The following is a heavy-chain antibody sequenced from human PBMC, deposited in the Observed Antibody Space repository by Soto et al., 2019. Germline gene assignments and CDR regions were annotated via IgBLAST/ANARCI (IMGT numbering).Heavy chain of an antibody. CDR3: ARANTGGPYYDILTGYYDFDY. CDR2: ISAYNGNT. J-gene: IGHJ4*02. D-gene: IGHD3-9*01. V-gene: IGHV1-18*01. CDR1: GYTFTSYG. Sequence: ASVKVSCKASGYTFTSYGISWVRQAPGQGLEWMGWISAYNGNTNYAQKLQGRVTMTTDTSTSTAYMELRSLRSDDTAVYYCARANTGGPYYDILTGYYDFDYWGQGTLVTVPS.